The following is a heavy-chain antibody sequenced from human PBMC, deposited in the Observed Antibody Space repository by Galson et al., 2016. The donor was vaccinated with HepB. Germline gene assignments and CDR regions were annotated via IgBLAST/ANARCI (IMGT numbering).Heavy chain of an antibody. D-gene: IGHD2-2*02. J-gene: IGHJ4*02. Sequence: SETLSLTCSVSGGSISHYYWSWIRQPPGKGLEWIGYIYYSGSTTYNPSLKSRVSMSVDTSKNQFSLRLNSVTAADTAVYYCARGLYCSSTTCYTAPFEYWGQGAPVTVAS. CDR3: ARGLYCSSTTCYTAPFEY. CDR1: GGSISHYY. V-gene: IGHV4-59*01. CDR2: IYYSGST.